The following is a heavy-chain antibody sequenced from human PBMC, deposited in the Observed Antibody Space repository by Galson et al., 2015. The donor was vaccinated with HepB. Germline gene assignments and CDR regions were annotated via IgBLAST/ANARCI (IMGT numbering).Heavy chain of an antibody. J-gene: IGHJ4*01. CDR1: GFTFQTHA. D-gene: IGHD1-26*01. Sequence: SLRLSCAVSGFTFQTHAMHWVRQAPGKGLEWVAFITFRGSDIYYADSVRGRFTISRDNSKDTLYLQMNSLTAEDTAVYYCARDPTVGFQDYFDYWRQGTLVTV. CDR2: ITFRGSDI. V-gene: IGHV3-30*04. CDR3: ARDPTVGFQDYFDY.